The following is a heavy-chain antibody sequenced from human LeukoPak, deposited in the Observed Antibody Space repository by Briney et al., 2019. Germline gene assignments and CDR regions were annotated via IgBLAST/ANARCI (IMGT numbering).Heavy chain of an antibody. CDR2: IYTSGST. CDR1: GVSISSGGYY. Sequence: SETLSLTCTVSGVSISSGGYYWSWIRPPPGQGLEWIGRIYTSGSTNSNPSLKRRVTISVDTSKNQFSLKLSSVTAADTAVYYCARDKDPDCSGGSCYGVDCYYYMDVWGKGTTVTVSS. D-gene: IGHD2-15*01. CDR3: ARDKDPDCSGGSCYGVDCYYYMDV. J-gene: IGHJ6*03. V-gene: IGHV4-61*02.